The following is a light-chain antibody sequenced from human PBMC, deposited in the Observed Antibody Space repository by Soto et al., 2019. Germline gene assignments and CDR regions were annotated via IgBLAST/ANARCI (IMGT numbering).Light chain of an antibody. CDR1: SSDIGAYIF. CDR3: TSGTTSTTMI. Sequence: QSALTQPASVSGSPGQSITISCTGTSSDIGAYIFVSWYQQHPGKAPKLMLYDVNIRPSGVSNRWSGSKSGNTDSLTIPGPQELDEGDDYCTSGTTSTTMIFGGGTKLTVL. V-gene: IGLV2-14*03. J-gene: IGLJ2*01. CDR2: DVN.